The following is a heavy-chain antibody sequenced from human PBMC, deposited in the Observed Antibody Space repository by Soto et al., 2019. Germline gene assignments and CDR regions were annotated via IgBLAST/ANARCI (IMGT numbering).Heavy chain of an antibody. CDR1: GFTFSSYG. V-gene: IGHV3-33*01. D-gene: IGHD3-10*01. Sequence: QVQLVESGGGVAQPGRSLRLSCAASGFTFSSYGRHWVRQAPGKGLEWVAVKWYDGSNKYYADSVKGRFTISRDNSKNTLYLQMNSLRAEDTAVYYCARDVGLGEFLKYYFDYWGQGTLVTVSS. CDR3: ARDVGLGEFLKYYFDY. J-gene: IGHJ4*02. CDR2: KWYDGSNK.